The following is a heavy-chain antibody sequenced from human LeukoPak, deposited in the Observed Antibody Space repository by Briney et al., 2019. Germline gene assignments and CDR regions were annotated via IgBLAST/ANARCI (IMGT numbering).Heavy chain of an antibody. Sequence: GRSLRLSCAASGFTFDDYAMHWVRQAPGKGLEWVSGISWNSGSIGHADSVKSRFTISRDNAKNSLYLQMNSLRAEDTALYYCAKDMVRGVIGWFDPWGQGTLVTVSS. CDR2: ISWNSGSI. CDR1: GFTFDDYA. V-gene: IGHV3-9*01. CDR3: AKDMVRGVIGWFDP. D-gene: IGHD3-10*01. J-gene: IGHJ5*02.